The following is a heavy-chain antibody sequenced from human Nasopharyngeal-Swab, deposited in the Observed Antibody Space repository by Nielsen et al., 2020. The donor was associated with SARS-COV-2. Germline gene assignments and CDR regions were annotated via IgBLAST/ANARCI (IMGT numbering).Heavy chain of an antibody. J-gene: IGHJ4*02. CDR2: IYYSGST. Sequence: SETLSLTCTVSGGSISSSSYYWGWTRQPPGKGLEWIGSIYYSGSTYYNPSLRSRVTISVDTSKNQFSLKLSSVTAADTAVYYCARLSKVVVGVYWGQGTLVTVSS. V-gene: IGHV4-39*01. CDR1: GGSISSSSYY. CDR3: ARLSKVVVGVY. D-gene: IGHD2-15*01.